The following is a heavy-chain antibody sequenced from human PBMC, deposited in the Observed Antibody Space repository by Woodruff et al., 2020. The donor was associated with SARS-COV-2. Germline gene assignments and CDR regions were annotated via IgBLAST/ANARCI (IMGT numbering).Heavy chain of an antibody. D-gene: IGHD3-16*01. J-gene: IGHJ5*02. CDR2: IIPIFGTA. V-gene: IGHV1-69*01. Sequence: APGQGLEWMGGIIPIFGTANYAQKFQGRVTITADESTSTAYMELSSLRSDDTAIYYCATDGGWFDPWGQGTLV. CDR3: ATDGGWFDP.